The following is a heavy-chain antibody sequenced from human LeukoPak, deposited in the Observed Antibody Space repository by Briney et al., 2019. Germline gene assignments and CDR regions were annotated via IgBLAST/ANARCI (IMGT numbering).Heavy chain of an antibody. CDR3: ARLYDFWSGYQYNWFDP. V-gene: IGHV1-2*06. CDR1: GYTFTGYH. Sequence: ASVKVSCKASGYTFTGYHMHWVRQAPGQGLEWMGRISPNSGGTNYAQKFQGRVTMTRDTSISTAYMELSRLRSDDTAVYYCARLYDFWSGYQYNWFDPWGQGTLVTVSS. CDR2: ISPNSGGT. J-gene: IGHJ5*02. D-gene: IGHD3-3*01.